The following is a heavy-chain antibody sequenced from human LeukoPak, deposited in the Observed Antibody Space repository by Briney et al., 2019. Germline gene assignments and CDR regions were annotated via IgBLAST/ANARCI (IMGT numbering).Heavy chain of an antibody. D-gene: IGHD6-13*01. CDR2: ISGSGGST. J-gene: IGHJ4*02. CDR3: AKAPTQTQQTVQR. V-gene: IGHV3-23*01. CDR1: GFTFSSYA. Sequence: AGGSLRLSCAASGFTFSSYAMSWVRQAPGKGLEWVSAISGSGGSTYYADSVKGRFTISRDNSKYTLYLQMNSLRAEDTAVYYCAKAPTQTQQTVQRWGQGTLVTVSS.